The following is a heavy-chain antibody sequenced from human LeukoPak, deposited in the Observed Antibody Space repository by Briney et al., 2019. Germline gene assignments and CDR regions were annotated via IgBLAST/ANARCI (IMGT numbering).Heavy chain of an antibody. CDR3: ARSVVGATTVDYFDY. CDR2: INWNGGST. D-gene: IGHD1-26*01. J-gene: IGHJ4*02. V-gene: IGHV3-20*04. Sequence: GGSLRLSCAASGFTFDDYGMSWVRQAPGKGLEWVSGINWNGGSTGYADSVKDRFTISRDNAKNSLYLQMNSLRAEDTALYYCARSVVGATTVDYFDYWGQGTLVTVSS. CDR1: GFTFDDYG.